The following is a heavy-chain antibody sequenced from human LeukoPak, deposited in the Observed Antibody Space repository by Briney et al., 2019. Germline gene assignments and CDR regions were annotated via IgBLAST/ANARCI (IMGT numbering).Heavy chain of an antibody. Sequence: GGSLRLSCAASGFTFTNYAMNWVRQAPGKGLDWVSAISGSGGSSSYADSVRGRFTISRDNSNNMLYLQMNSLRAEDTAVYYCAKPLRDAGSFNYPYFDFWGQGTLVTVSS. J-gene: IGHJ4*02. CDR2: ISGSGGSS. CDR1: GFTFTNYA. CDR3: AKPLRDAGSFNYPYFDF. D-gene: IGHD5-24*01. V-gene: IGHV3-23*01.